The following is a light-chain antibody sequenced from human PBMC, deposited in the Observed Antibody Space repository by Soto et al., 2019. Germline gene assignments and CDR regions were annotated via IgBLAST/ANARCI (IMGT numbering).Light chain of an antibody. CDR2: GAS. CDR3: QQYHNWPPQYT. V-gene: IGKV3-15*01. Sequence: EIVMTQSPASLSVSPGDGATLSCRASQSVASNVDWYQQKPGQGPRLLIHGASTRAACVPARFSGSGSATDFTLTISSLQSEDFAVYYCQQYHNWPPQYTFGQGTKLQIK. CDR1: QSVASN. J-gene: IGKJ2*01.